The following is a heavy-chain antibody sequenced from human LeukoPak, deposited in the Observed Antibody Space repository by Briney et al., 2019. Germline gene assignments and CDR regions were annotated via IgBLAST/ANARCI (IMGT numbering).Heavy chain of an antibody. J-gene: IGHJ4*02. CDR3: AKDSSSWYTFDY. CDR2: IWYDGSNK. Sequence: GGSLRLSCAASGFTFSSYGMHWVRQAPGKGLEWVSFIWYDGSNKYYADSVKGRYTISRDHSKNTLYLQKNSLRAEDTAVYYCAKDSSSWYTFDYWGQGTLVTVSS. V-gene: IGHV3-30*02. D-gene: IGHD6-13*01. CDR1: GFTFSSYG.